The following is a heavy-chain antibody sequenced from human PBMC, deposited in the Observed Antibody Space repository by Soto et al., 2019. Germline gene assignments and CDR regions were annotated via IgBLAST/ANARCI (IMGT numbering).Heavy chain of an antibody. V-gene: IGHV1-18*01. J-gene: IGHJ6*02. Sequence: QVQLVQSGAEVKKPGASVKVSCKASGYTFTSYGISWVRQAPGQGLEWMGWISAYNGNTNYAQQLQGRVTMTTDTSTSTAYVELRSLRSADTAVYYCARGGPPWIQLEYYYYGLDVWGQGTTVTVAS. D-gene: IGHD5-18*01. CDR2: ISAYNGNT. CDR1: GYTFTSYG. CDR3: ARGGPPWIQLEYYYYGLDV.